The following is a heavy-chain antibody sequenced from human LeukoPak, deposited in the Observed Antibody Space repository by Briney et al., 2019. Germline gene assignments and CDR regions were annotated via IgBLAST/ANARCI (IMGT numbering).Heavy chain of an antibody. CDR1: GFTFSSYG. J-gene: IGHJ4*02. Sequence: GGSLRLSCAASGFTFSSYGIHWVRQAPGKGLEWVAVISYDGSNKYYADSVKGRFTISRDNSKNTLYLQMNSLRAEDTAVYYCAKGIWSSSWSTVFDYWGQGTLVTVSS. CDR3: AKGIWSSSWSTVFDY. D-gene: IGHD6-13*01. CDR2: ISYDGSNK. V-gene: IGHV3-30*18.